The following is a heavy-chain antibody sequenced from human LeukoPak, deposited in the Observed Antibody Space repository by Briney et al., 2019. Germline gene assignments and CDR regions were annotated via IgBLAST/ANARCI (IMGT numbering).Heavy chain of an antibody. V-gene: IGHV1-46*01. J-gene: IGHJ5*02. CDR1: GCTFTSYY. CDR2: INPSGGST. Sequence: ASVKVSCKASGCTFTSYYMHWVRQAPGQGLEWMGIINPSGGSTSYAQKFQGRVTMTRDMSTSTVYMELSSLRSEDTAVYYCARPSTPNWEWYNWFDPWGQGTLVTVSS. D-gene: IGHD7-27*01. CDR3: ARPSTPNWEWYNWFDP.